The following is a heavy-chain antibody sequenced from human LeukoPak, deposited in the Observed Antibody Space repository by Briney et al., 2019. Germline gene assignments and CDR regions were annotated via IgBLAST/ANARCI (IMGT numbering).Heavy chain of an antibody. CDR2: IRQDGSEK. D-gene: IGHD4-11*01. Sequence: GGSLRLSRAASGFRLSSYWMSWVRQAPGKGLEWVANIRQDGSEKYYVDSVKGRFTVSRDNAKNSLSLQMNSLRAEDTAVYYCARGSADYNNFWLSYWGQGTLVTVSS. V-gene: IGHV3-7*02. CDR3: ARGSADYNNFWLSY. J-gene: IGHJ4*02. CDR1: GFRLSSYW.